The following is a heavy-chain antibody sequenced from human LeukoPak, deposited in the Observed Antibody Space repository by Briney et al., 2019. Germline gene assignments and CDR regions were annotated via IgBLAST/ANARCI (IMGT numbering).Heavy chain of an antibody. D-gene: IGHD3/OR15-3a*01. Sequence: SETLSLTCTVSGGSVSSGSYYWSWIRQPPGKGLEWIGYIYYSGSTNYNPSLKSRVTISVDTSKNQFSLKLSPVTAADTAVYYCAREGLSYYGMDVWGKGTTVTVSS. V-gene: IGHV4-61*01. CDR1: GGSVSSGSYY. CDR2: IYYSGST. CDR3: AREGLSYYGMDV. J-gene: IGHJ6*04.